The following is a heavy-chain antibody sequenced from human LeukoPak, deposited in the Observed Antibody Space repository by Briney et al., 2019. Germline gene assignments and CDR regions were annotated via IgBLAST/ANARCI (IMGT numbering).Heavy chain of an antibody. CDR3: AKDRVAVTYFDY. J-gene: IGHJ4*02. D-gene: IGHD6-19*01. CDR2: ISYGGSNK. V-gene: IGHV3-30*18. Sequence: SGGSLRLSCAASGFTFSSYGMHWVRQAPSKGLEWVAVISYGGSNKYYTDSVKGRFTISRDNSKNTLYLQMNSLRAEDTAVYYCAKDRVAVTYFDYWGQGTLVTVSS. CDR1: GFTFSSYG.